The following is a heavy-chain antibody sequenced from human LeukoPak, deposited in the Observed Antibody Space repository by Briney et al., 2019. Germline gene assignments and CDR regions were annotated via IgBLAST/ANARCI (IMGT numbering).Heavy chain of an antibody. CDR3: ARHVRPYSSSWYLDY. CDR2: ICPGDSDT. Sequence: GGSLQISFKTSGYSFTSYCIGWVRPMSGRGLGWMGMICPGDSDTRYSPSFQGQVTISADKSLRTAYLQWSSLNASDTAMYYCARHVRPYSSSWYLDYWAQGILVTVSS. J-gene: IGHJ4*02. V-gene: IGHV5-51*01. D-gene: IGHD6-13*01. CDR1: GYSFTSYC.